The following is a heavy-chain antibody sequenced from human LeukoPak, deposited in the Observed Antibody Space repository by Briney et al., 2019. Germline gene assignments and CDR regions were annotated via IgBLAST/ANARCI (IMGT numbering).Heavy chain of an antibody. CDR2: ISFDGGTS. CDR1: GFTFSAYG. D-gene: IGHD2-2*01. Sequence: PGVSLRLSCAASGFTFSAYGMNWVRQAPGKGLEWVAIISFDGGTSYYADSVKGRFTISRDTSKNTLYLQMDSLRAEDTAVYYCAKSREGVPTRCLDSWGQGTLVTVSA. V-gene: IGHV3-30*18. J-gene: IGHJ4*02. CDR3: AKSREGVPTRCLDS.